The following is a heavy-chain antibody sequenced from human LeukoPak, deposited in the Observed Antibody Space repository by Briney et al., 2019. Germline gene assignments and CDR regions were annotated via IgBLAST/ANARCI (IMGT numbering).Heavy chain of an antibody. CDR3: ATHELKDAFDI. D-gene: IGHD3-10*01. CDR2: ISSTGSII. V-gene: IGHV3-48*03. CDR1: GFTFSSYA. Sequence: GGSLRLSCVASGFTFSSYAMNWVRQAPGKGLEWVSYISSTGSIIYYADSVKGRFTISRDNAKNSLYLQMNSLRAEDTAVYYCATHELKDAFDIWGQGTMVTVSS. J-gene: IGHJ3*02.